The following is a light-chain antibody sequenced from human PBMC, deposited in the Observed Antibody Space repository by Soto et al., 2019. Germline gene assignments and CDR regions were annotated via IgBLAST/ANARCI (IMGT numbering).Light chain of an antibody. J-gene: IGKJ1*01. Sequence: DTQLTQSPSFLSASVGHRVTIARRASQGINSYLAWYQQKPGKAPKVLMYDASTLQRGVPSRFSGSGSGTDFTLTISSLQPEDLATYYCQQSYSTPRTFGQGTKV. CDR1: QGINSY. CDR2: DAS. V-gene: IGKV1-39*01. CDR3: QQSYSTPRT.